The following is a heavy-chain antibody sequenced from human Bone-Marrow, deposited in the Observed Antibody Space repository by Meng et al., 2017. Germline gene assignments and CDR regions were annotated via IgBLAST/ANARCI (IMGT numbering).Heavy chain of an antibody. J-gene: IGHJ4*02. V-gene: IGHV4-34*01. CDR2: INHSGST. CDR1: GESFSGYY. D-gene: IGHD5-12*01. Sequence: SETLSLTCAVYGESFSGYYWSWIRQPPGKGLEWIGEINHSGSTNYNPSLKSRVTISVDTSKNQFSLKLSSVTAADTAVYYCARGSAGWLRLFEGARRVGGHPYYFDYWGQGTLVTISS. CDR3: ARGSAGWLRLFEGARRVGGHPYYFDY.